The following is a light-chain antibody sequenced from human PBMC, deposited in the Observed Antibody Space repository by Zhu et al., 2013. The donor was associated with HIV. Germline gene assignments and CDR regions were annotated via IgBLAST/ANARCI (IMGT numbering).Light chain of an antibody. CDR2: AAS. CDR3: QQSYSHRACS. J-gene: IGKJ2*04. Sequence: DIQMTQSPSSLSASVGDRVTITCRASQSISSYLNWYQQKPGEAPKLLIYAASSLQSGVPSRFGGSGSGTDFTLTISSLQPEDFATYYCQQSYSHRACSFGQGTKLEI. CDR1: QSISSY. V-gene: IGKV1-39*01.